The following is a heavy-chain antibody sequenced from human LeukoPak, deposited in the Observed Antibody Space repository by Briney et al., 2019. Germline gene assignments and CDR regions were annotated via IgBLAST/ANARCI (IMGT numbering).Heavy chain of an antibody. Sequence: SETLSLTCTVSGVSISSSSYYWGWIRQPPGKGLEWIGTIYYSRSTYYNPSLKSRLTISVDTSKNQFSLKLSSVAAADTAVYYCAGNWSGYSNWFDPWGQGTLVTVSS. J-gene: IGHJ5*02. CDR1: GVSISSSSYY. CDR2: IYYSRST. CDR3: AGNWSGYSNWFDP. D-gene: IGHD3-3*01. V-gene: IGHV4-39*01.